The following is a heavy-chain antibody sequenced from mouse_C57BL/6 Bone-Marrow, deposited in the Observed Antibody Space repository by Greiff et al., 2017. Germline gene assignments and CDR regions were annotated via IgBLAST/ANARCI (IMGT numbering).Heavy chain of an antibody. CDR3: AIITTVVAKGY. J-gene: IGHJ2*01. CDR2: IYPRDGST. D-gene: IGHD1-1*01. CDR1: GYTFTSYD. V-gene: IGHV1-85*01. Sequence: VKLQESGPELVKPGASVKLSCKASGYTFTSYDINWVKQRPGQGLEWIGWIYPRDGSTKYNEKFKGKATFTVDTSSSTAYMELHSLTSEDSAVYFCAIITTVVAKGYWGQGTTLTVSS.